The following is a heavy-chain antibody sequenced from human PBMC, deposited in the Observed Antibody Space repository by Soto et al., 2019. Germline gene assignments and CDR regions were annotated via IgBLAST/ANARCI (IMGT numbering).Heavy chain of an antibody. V-gene: IGHV3-33*01. CDR3: ARELYYDSSGYRAALDY. Sequence: QVQLVESGGGVVQPGRSLRLSCAASGFTFSSYGMHWVRQAPGKGLECVAVIWYDGSNKYYADSVKGRFTISRDNSKNTLYLQMNSLRAEDTAVYYCARELYYDSSGYRAALDYWGQGTLVTVSS. CDR1: GFTFSSYG. CDR2: IWYDGSNK. D-gene: IGHD3-22*01. J-gene: IGHJ4*02.